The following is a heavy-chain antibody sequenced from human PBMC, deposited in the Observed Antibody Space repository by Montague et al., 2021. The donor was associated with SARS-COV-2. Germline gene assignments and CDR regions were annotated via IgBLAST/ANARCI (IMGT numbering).Heavy chain of an antibody. CDR2: INHSANT. CDR1: GGSLSGYY. CDR3: ASGIYPSGSYYNLYYYGLNI. Sequence: SETLSLTCAVHGGSLSGYYWSWIRQPPEKGLEWIGEINHSANTKYNPSLKSPVTISIDTSKNQFSLKMTSVTAADTATYYCASGIYPSGSYYNLYYYGLNIWGPGTTVIVSS. V-gene: IGHV4-34*01. J-gene: IGHJ6*02. D-gene: IGHD3-10*01.